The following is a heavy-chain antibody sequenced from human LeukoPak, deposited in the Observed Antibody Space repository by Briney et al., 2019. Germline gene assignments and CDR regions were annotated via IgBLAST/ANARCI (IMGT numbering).Heavy chain of an antibody. J-gene: IGHJ3*02. CDR2: ISAYNGNT. CDR3: ARIRDGYNDAYDI. D-gene: IGHD5-24*01. Sequence: ASVKVSCKASGYTFTSYGISWVRQAPGQGLEWMGWISAYNGNTNYAQKLQGRVTLTRDTSTSTVYMELSSLRSEDTAIYYCARIRDGYNDAYDIWGQGTVVTVPS. CDR1: GYTFTSYG. V-gene: IGHV1-18*01.